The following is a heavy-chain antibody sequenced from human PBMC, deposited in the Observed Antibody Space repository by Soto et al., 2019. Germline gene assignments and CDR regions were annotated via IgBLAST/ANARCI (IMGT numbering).Heavy chain of an antibody. CDR1: GFSFDNYG. D-gene: IGHD3-16*01. CDR3: AKDQYYGGPHNSSDS. J-gene: IGHJ5*01. Sequence: PEGSLRLSCVASGFSFDNYGMAWVRQAPGKGLSWVSSISGSGEITYYADSVKGRFTISRDNSKNTLYLEVDNLRAEDTALYYCAKDQYYGGPHNSSDSRGQGVMFTFPS. CDR2: ISGSGEIT. V-gene: IGHV3-23*01.